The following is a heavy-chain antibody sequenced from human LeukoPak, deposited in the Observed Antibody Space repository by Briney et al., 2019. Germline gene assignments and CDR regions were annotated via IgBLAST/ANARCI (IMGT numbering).Heavy chain of an antibody. V-gene: IGHV3-21*01. CDR2: ISASPYI. Sequence: GGSLRLSCAASGFTFSSYSMNWARQAPGKGLEWVSSISASPYIYYADSVKGRFTISRDDSKNSLYLQMNSLRAEDTALYYCARGGLSGQRTDLFAIWGQGTMVTVSS. CDR1: GFTFSSYS. CDR3: ARGGLSGQRTDLFAI. J-gene: IGHJ3*02. D-gene: IGHD2/OR15-2a*01.